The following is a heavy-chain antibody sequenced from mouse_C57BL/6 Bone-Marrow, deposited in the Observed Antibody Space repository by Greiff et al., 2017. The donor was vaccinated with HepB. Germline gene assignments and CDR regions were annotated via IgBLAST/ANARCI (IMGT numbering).Heavy chain of an antibody. V-gene: IGHV1-74*01. CDR2: IHPSDSET. D-gene: IGHD2-1*01. CDR3: AIGGNYPPYYAMDY. J-gene: IGHJ4*01. CDR1: GYTFTSYW. Sequence: QVQLQQSGAELVKPGASVKVSCKASGYTFTSYWMHWVKQRPGQGLEWIGRIHPSDSETNYNQKFKGKATLTVDKSSSTSYMQLSSLTSEDTAVYYCAIGGNYPPYYAMDYWGQGTSVTGSS.